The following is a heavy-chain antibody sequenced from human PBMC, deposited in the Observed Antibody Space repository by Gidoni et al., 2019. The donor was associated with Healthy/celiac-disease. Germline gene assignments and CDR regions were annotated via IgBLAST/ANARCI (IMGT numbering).Heavy chain of an antibody. CDR3: ARLDEQLGLYFDY. CDR2: IYTGDSDT. CDR1: GYSYTSYW. D-gene: IGHD6-6*01. V-gene: IGHV5-51*01. J-gene: IGHJ4*02. Sequence: EVQLVQSGAEVKKPGESLKISCMGSGYSYTSYWIFWVRQLPGKGLEWMEFIYTGDSDTRYSPSVQGQVTISADKSIITAYLQWSSLKASDTAMYDCARLDEQLGLYFDYWGQGTLGTVSS.